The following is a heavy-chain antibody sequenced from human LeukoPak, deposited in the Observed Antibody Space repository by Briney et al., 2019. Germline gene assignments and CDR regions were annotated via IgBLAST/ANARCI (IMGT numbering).Heavy chain of an antibody. Sequence: GGSLRLSCAASGFTFDDYAMHWVRQAPGKGLEWVSLISWDGGSTYYADSVKGRFTISRDNSKNSLYLQMNSLRAEDTALYYCAKASYCSSTSCYSGGLDYWGQGTLVPVSS. V-gene: IGHV3-43D*04. CDR3: AKASYCSSTSCYSGGLDY. D-gene: IGHD2-2*01. J-gene: IGHJ4*02. CDR2: ISWDGGST. CDR1: GFTFDDYA.